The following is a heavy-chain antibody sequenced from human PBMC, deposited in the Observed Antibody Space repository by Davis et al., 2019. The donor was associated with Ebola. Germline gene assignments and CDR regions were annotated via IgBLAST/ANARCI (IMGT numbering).Heavy chain of an antibody. CDR2: ITPIFGTA. J-gene: IGHJ4*02. CDR3: ARGSQDTTIFLDFIY. D-gene: IGHD2-15*01. CDR1: GYTFTNYA. Sequence: AASVKVSCKASGYTFTNYAVNWVRQAPGQGLEWMGGITPIFGTANYAQKFQGRVTITADESASTAYLEVRSLRSEDTAVYYCARGSQDTTIFLDFIYWGQGTLVIVSS. V-gene: IGHV1-69*13.